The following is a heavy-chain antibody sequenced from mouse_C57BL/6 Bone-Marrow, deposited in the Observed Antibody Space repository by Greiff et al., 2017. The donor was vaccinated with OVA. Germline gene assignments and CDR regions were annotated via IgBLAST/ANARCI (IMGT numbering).Heavy chain of an antibody. V-gene: IGHV5-17*01. Sequence: DVKLVESGGGLVKPGGSLKLSCAASGFTFSDYGMHWVRQAPEKGLEWVAYISSGSSTIYSADTVKGRFTISRDNAKNTLFLQMTSLRSEDTAMYYCARSDYDYFDYWGQGTTLTVSS. CDR2: ISSGSSTI. CDR3: ARSDYDYFDY. CDR1: GFTFSDYG. J-gene: IGHJ2*01. D-gene: IGHD2-4*01.